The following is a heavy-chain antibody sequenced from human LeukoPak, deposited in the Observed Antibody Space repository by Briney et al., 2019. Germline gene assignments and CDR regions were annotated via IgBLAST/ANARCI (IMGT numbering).Heavy chain of an antibody. CDR2: INSDGSST. CDR3: ATTGTTVVTYFDY. D-gene: IGHD4-23*01. Sequence: PGGSLRLSCAASGFTFSSYWMHWVRQAPGKGLVWVSRINSDGSSTSYADSVKGRFTTSRDNAKNTLYLQMNSLRAEDTAVYYCATTGTTVVTYFDYWGQGTLVTVSS. J-gene: IGHJ4*02. V-gene: IGHV3-74*01. CDR1: GFTFSSYW.